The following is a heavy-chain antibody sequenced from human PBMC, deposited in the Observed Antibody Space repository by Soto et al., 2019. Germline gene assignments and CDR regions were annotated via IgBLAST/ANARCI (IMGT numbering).Heavy chain of an antibody. J-gene: IGHJ5*02. CDR1: GGSVSSGSYY. CDR3: AREGYGAPNWGEP. Sequence: SETLSLTCTVSGGSVSSGSYYWSWIRQPPGKGLEWIGYIYYSGSTNYNPSLRSRVTISVDTSKNQFSLKLSSVTAADTAVYYCAREGYGAPNWGEPWGQGTLVTVS. D-gene: IGHD4-17*01. V-gene: IGHV4-61*01. CDR2: IYYSGST.